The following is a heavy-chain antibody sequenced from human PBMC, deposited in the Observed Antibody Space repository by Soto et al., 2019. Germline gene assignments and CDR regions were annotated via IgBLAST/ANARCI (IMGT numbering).Heavy chain of an antibody. CDR3: AKDPGRGEWEHYY. CDR2: ISGSGGST. CDR1: GFTFSSYA. D-gene: IGHD1-26*01. Sequence: GGSLRLSCAASGFTFSSYAMSWVRQAPGKGLEWVSAISGSGGSTYYADSVKGRFTISRDNSKNTLYLQMDSLRAEDTAVYYCAKDPGRGEWEHYYWGQGTPVTVSS. J-gene: IGHJ4*02. V-gene: IGHV3-23*01.